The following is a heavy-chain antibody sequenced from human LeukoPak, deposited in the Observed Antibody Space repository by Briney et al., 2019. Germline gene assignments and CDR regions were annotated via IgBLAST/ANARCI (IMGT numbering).Heavy chain of an antibody. J-gene: IGHJ3*02. Sequence: ASVKVSCKASGYTFTSYGISWVRQAPGQGLEWMGWISAYNGNTNYAQKLQGRVTMTTDTSTSTAYMELRSLRSDDTVVYYCARGYDQLLLVAFDIWGQGTMVTVSS. CDR3: ARGYDQLLLVAFDI. CDR2: ISAYNGNT. D-gene: IGHD2-2*01. CDR1: GYTFTSYG. V-gene: IGHV1-18*04.